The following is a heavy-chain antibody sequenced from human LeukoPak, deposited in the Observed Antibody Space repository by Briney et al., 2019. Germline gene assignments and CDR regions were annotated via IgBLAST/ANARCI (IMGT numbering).Heavy chain of an antibody. CDR2: IRYDGSNK. Sequence: GGSLRLSCAASGFTFSSYGMHWVRQAPGKRLEWVAFIRYDGSNKYYADSVKGRFTISRDNSKNTLYLQMNSLRAEDTAVYYCAKDRRAEGSSWFNWGQGTLVTVSS. V-gene: IGHV3-30*02. CDR3: AKDRRAEGSSWFN. J-gene: IGHJ4*02. CDR1: GFTFSSYG. D-gene: IGHD6-13*01.